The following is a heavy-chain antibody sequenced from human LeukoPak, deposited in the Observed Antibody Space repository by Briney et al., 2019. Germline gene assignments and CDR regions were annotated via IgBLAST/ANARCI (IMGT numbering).Heavy chain of an antibody. D-gene: IGHD2-2*01. V-gene: IGHV3-23*01. J-gene: IGHJ4*02. CDR1: GFTFSSYG. CDR2: ISGRGASK. Sequence: GGSLRLSCAASGFTFSSYGMSWVRQAPGKGLEWVSGISGRGASKYCADSVKGRFTISRDNSKNTLYLQMNSLRAEDTAVYYCAKGVVVAPDVTPFDYWGQGTLVTVSS. CDR3: AKGVVVAPDVTPFDY.